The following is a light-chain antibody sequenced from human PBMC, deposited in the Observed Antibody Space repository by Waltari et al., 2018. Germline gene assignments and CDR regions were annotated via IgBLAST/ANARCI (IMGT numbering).Light chain of an antibody. CDR3: TSQTVDGVVQ. J-gene: IGLJ3*02. CDR1: GGAYGAPDL. V-gene: IGLV2-14*03. CDR2: DVT. Sequence: QSALTQPAYVSGSPGQSINTPCPGQGGAYGAPDLVSCYQHHPGKAPQVIIYDVTNRPSRIFDCSASSKSTSTASLTSARLQPADEADYYCTSQTVDGVVQFGRGTQVTVL.